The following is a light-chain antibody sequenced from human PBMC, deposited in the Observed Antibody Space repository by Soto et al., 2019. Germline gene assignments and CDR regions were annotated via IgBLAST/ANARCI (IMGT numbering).Light chain of an antibody. Sequence: DIQLTQSPSSLSASIGDRVNITCRASQGIADFLAWFQQRPGKAPQSLIYGTSTLQSGVPSRFGGSGSGTDYTLTINNLQPEDFATYYCQQYNSYPLSFGGGTKVEIK. CDR3: QQYNSYPLS. V-gene: IGKV1-16*01. CDR1: QGIADF. CDR2: GTS. J-gene: IGKJ4*01.